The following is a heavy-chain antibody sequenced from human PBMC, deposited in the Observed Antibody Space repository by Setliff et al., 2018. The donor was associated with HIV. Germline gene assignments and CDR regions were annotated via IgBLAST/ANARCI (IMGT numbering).Heavy chain of an antibody. J-gene: IGHJ2*01. V-gene: IGHV3-30*02. CDR1: GFTFSHYG. CDR3: VRDQLEVSSGAKYFDL. CDR2: ILYDGSNK. Sequence: GESLTISCAASGFTFSHYGMHWVRQAPGKGLEWVSYILYDGSNKHYVDSVKGRYTISRDSSKMYLQMNSLRDEDTAVYHCVRDQLEVSSGAKYFDLWGRGTLVTVS. D-gene: IGHD3-22*01.